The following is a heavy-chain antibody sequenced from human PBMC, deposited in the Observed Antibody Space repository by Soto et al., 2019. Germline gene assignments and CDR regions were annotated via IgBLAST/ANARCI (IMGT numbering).Heavy chain of an antibody. V-gene: IGHV5-51*01. J-gene: IGHJ4*02. D-gene: IGHD4-17*01. CDR3: ARAQLVDYGDYEDY. Sequence: GESLKISCQTSGYSFTTYWIAWVRQMPGKGLEWMGIIYPGDSDTRYSPSFQGQVTISADKSISTAYLQWSSLKASDTAMYYCARAQLVDYGDYEDYWGQGTLVTVSS. CDR1: GYSFTTYW. CDR2: IYPGDSDT.